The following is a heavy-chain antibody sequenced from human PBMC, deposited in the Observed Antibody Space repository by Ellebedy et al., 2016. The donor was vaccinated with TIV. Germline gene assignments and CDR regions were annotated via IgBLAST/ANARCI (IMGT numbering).Heavy chain of an antibody. D-gene: IGHD4-17*01. Sequence: AASVKVSCKSSGYTFTSYTIHWVRQASGQGLEWMGWMNPNSGDTGSSLKFQGRVTMTTNRSVSTAYMELLSLASDETAMYYCAREGGRGYGEIDDWGQGTLVTVSS. CDR2: MNPNSGDT. J-gene: IGHJ4*02. CDR3: AREGGRGYGEIDD. CDR1: GYTFTSYT. V-gene: IGHV1-8*01.